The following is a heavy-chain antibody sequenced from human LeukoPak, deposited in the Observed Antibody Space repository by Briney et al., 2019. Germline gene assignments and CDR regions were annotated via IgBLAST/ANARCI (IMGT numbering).Heavy chain of an antibody. CDR1: GFTFSSYW. J-gene: IGHJ3*01. CDR3: ARSFLMSFGELLSGGFDV. D-gene: IGHD3-10*01. V-gene: IGHV3-7*01. CDR2: IQHDGSDQ. Sequence: GGSLRLSCAASGFTFSSYWMTWLRQAPGKGLEWVANIQHDGSDQYYEDSVKGRFTISRDNAKDSLFLQMNSLRAEDTAVYFCARSFLMSFGELLSGGFDVWGQGAMVTVSS.